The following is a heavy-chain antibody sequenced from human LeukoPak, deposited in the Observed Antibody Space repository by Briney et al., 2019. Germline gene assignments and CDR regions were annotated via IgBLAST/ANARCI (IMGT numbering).Heavy chain of an antibody. CDR2: IRYDGSNK. D-gene: IGHD2-21*02. CDR1: GFTFSSYG. V-gene: IGHV3-30*02. J-gene: IGHJ4*02. CDR3: ARDLADCGGDCYYHSFDY. Sequence: GGSLRLSCAASGFTFSSYGMHWVRQAPGKGLEWVAFIRYDGSNKYYADSVKGRFTISRDNSKNTLYLQMNSLRAEDTAVYYCARDLADCGGDCYYHSFDYWGQGTLVTVSS.